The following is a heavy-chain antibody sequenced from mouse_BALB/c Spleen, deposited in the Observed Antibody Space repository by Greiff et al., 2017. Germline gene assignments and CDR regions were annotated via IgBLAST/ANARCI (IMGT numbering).Heavy chain of an antibody. Sequence: EVMLVESGGGLVKPGGSLKLSCAASGFTFSSYAMSWVRQSPEKRLEWVAEISSGGSYTYYPDTVTGRFTISRDNAKNTLYLEMSSLRSEDTAMYYCARGITTVVATGGYYFTTGAKAPLSQSPQ. CDR1: GFTFSSYA. J-gene: IGHJ2*01. CDR2: ISSGGSYT. D-gene: IGHD1-1*01. V-gene: IGHV5-9-4*01. CDR3: ARGITTVVATGGYYFTT.